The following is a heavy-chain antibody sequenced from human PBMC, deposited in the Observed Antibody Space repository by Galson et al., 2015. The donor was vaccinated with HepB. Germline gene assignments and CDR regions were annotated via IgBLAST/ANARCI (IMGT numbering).Heavy chain of an antibody. CDR3: AKDRGAAPGGGMDV. D-gene: IGHD3-10*01. Sequence: SLRLSCAASGFTLSSYGMHWVRQAPGKGLEWVAVMSYDGSNKYYADSVKGRFTISRDNSKNTLYLQMNSLRAEDTAVYYCAKDRGAAPGGGMDVWGQGTTVTVSS. V-gene: IGHV3-30*18. CDR1: GFTLSSYG. J-gene: IGHJ6*02. CDR2: MSYDGSNK.